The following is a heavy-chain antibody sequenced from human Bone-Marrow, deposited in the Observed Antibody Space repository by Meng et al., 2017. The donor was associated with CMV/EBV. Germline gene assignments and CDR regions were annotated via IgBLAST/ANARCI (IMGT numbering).Heavy chain of an antibody. CDR1: GFTFSSYA. CDR3: AKERGYSNPYFDY. CDR2: ISGSGGST. J-gene: IGHJ4*02. Sequence: GESLKISCAASGFTFSSYAMSWVRQAPGKGLEWVSAISGSGGSTYYADSVKGRFTISRDNSKNTLYLQMNSRRAEDTAVYYCAKERGYSNPYFDYWGQGTLVTVSS. V-gene: IGHV3-23*01. D-gene: IGHD4-11*01.